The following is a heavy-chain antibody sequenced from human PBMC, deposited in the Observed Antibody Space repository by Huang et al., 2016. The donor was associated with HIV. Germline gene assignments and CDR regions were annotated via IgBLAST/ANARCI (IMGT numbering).Heavy chain of an antibody. Sequence: QVQLLQSGAEVKKPGSSVKVSCTASGGTFSKHAVIWVRQAPGQGLEWMGGFFPVFGTPTYAQKLRGRLAISADDSTGTTSMDLGGLVSEDTAVYYCALSRDSTVVYDGFDVWGQGTLVSVSS. J-gene: IGHJ3*01. CDR1: GGTFSKHA. V-gene: IGHV1-69*12. CDR3: ALSRDSTVVYDGFDV. D-gene: IGHD3-10*01. CDR2: FFPVFGTP.